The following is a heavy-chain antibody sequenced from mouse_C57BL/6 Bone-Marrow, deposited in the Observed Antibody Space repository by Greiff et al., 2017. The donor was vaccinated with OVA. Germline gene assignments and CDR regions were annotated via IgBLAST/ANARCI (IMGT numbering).Heavy chain of an antibody. D-gene: IGHD4-1*02. CDR3: ARSTGTSYAMDY. Sequence: QVQLQQSGAELVKPGASVKMSCKASGYTFTSYWITWVKQRPGQGLEWIGDIYPGSGSTNYNEKFKSKATLTVDTSSSTAYMQLSSLTSEDSAVYYCARSTGTSYAMDYWGQGTSVTVSS. V-gene: IGHV1-55*01. CDR2: IYPGSGST. J-gene: IGHJ4*01. CDR1: GYTFTSYW.